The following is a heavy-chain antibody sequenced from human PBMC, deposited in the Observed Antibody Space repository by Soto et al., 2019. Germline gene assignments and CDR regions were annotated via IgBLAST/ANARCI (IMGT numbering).Heavy chain of an antibody. Sequence: SVKVSCKASGGPYNKYTISWVRQAPGQGLEWMGRTIPIFDITNYAQKFQGRVTITADKSTSIAYLQMNSLKTEDTAMYYCNRDFCSNSSCYYFWGQGTPVTVSS. J-gene: IGHJ4*02. D-gene: IGHD2-2*01. CDR2: TIPIFDIT. CDR3: NRDFCSNSSCYYF. V-gene: IGHV1-69*04. CDR1: GGPYNKYT.